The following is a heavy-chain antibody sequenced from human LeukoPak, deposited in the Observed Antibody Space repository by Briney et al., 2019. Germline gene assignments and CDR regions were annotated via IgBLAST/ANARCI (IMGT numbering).Heavy chain of an antibody. CDR1: GRSFSGYY. CDR3: ARQNDGSWNYYYYMDV. Sequence: SETLSLTCAVYGRSFSGYYWSWIRQPPGKGLEWIGEINHSGSTNYNPSLKSRVTISVDTSKNQFSLKLSSVTAADTAVYYCARQNDGSWNYYYYMDVWGKGTTVTVSS. CDR2: INHSGST. J-gene: IGHJ6*03. V-gene: IGHV4-34*01. D-gene: IGHD1-26*01.